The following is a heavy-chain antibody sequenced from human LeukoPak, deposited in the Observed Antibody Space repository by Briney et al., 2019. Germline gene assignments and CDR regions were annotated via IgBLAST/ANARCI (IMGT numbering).Heavy chain of an antibody. CDR3: ARTDSSGYQSDY. V-gene: IGHV3-53*01. D-gene: IGHD3-22*01. J-gene: IGHJ4*02. CDR1: GFTVSSNY. Sequence: GGSLRLSCAASGFTVSSNYMSWVRQAAGKGLEWVTVIYSGGTTYYADSVKGRLTISRDNSKNTLYLQMNSLRAEDTAVYYCARTDSSGYQSDYWGQGTPVTVSS. CDR2: IYSGGTT.